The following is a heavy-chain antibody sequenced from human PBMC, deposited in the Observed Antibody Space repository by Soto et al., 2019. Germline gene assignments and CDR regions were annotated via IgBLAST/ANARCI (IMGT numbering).Heavy chain of an antibody. CDR1: GDSISNYY. CDR2: IYYSGST. CDR3: ARAPSYCISTSCYGYYYGMDV. V-gene: IGHV4-59*01. Sequence: SETLSLTCTVSGDSISNYYWTWIRQPPGKGLEWIGYIYYSGSTNYNPSLKSRVTISVDTSKNQFSLKLSSVTAADTAVYYCARAPSYCISTSCYGYYYGMDVWGQGTTVTVSS. J-gene: IGHJ6*02. D-gene: IGHD2-2*01.